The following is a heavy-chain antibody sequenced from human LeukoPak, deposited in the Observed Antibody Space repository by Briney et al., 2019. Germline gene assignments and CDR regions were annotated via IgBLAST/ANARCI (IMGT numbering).Heavy chain of an antibody. J-gene: IGHJ3*02. CDR1: GDSIKTYY. CDR3: ARQLSRVFDI. Sequence: PSETLSLTCTASGDSIKTYYWSWIRQPPGKGLEWITYSYYMGTTNYNPSLKSRATTSIDTSKNQFSLKLSSVTAADTAVYYCARQLSRVFDIWGQGQMVTVSS. D-gene: IGHD2/OR15-2a*01. CDR2: SYYMGTT. V-gene: IGHV4-59*08.